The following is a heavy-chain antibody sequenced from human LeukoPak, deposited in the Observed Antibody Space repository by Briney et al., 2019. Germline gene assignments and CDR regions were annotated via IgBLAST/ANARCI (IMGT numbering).Heavy chain of an antibody. Sequence: ASVKVSCKASGYTFTSYDINWVRQATGQGLEWMGWMNPNSGNTGYAQKFQGRATMTRNTSISTAHMELSSLRSEDTAVYYCAREGLYGLAFDIWGQGTMVTVSS. CDR2: MNPNSGNT. J-gene: IGHJ3*02. V-gene: IGHV1-8*01. CDR1: GYTFTSYD. CDR3: AREGLYGLAFDI. D-gene: IGHD2-8*01.